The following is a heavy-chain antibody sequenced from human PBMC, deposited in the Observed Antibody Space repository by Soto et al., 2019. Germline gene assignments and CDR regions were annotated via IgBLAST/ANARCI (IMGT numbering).Heavy chain of an antibody. CDR1: GFTFSSYA. J-gene: IGHJ4*02. Sequence: EVQLLESGGGLVQPGGSLRLSCAASGFTFSSYAMSWVRQTPGKGLEWVSAISGSGSTTYYADSVKGRFTISRDNSKNTVYLKMNSLRDEDTALYYCASEVRQSAYGGQGTLVTVS. D-gene: IGHD3-22*01. CDR2: ISGSGSTT. V-gene: IGHV3-23*01. CDR3: ASEVRQSAY.